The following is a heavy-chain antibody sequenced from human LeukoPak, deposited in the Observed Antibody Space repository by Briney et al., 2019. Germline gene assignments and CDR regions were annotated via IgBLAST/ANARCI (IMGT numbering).Heavy chain of an antibody. CDR3: ARHEPNIWNDPWFDH. J-gene: IGHJ5*02. D-gene: IGHD1-20*01. CDR2: ISSGSSYM. CDR1: GFTFSNYN. V-gene: IGHV3-21*01. Sequence: GGSLRLSCAASGFTFSNYNMNWVRQAPGKGLEWVSSISSGSSYMYYADSMKGRFTISRDNAKNSLYLQMNSLRAEDTAVYYCARHEPNIWNDPWFDHWGQGTLVTVSS.